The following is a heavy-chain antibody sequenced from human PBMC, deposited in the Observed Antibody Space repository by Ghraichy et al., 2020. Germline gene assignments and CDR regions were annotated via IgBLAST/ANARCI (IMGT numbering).Heavy chain of an antibody. J-gene: IGHJ4*02. V-gene: IGHV3-53*01. CDR1: GFTVSSNY. CDR2: IYSGGST. CDR3: ARDKWSSAWYNGGY. Sequence: GESLNISCAASGFTVSSNYMSWVRQAPGKGLEWVSVIYSGGSTYYADSVKGRFTISRDNSKNTLYLQMNSLRAEDTDVYYCARDKWSSAWYNGGYWGQGTLVTVSS. D-gene: IGHD6-19*01.